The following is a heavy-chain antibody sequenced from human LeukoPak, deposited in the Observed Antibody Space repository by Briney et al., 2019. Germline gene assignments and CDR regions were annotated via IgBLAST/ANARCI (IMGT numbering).Heavy chain of an antibody. CDR2: ISAYNGNT. CDR1: GYTFTTYG. V-gene: IGHV1-18*01. D-gene: IGHD4-17*01. Sequence: ASVKVSCKASGYTFTTYGISWVRQAPGHGLERVGWISAYNGNTKYAQNLQGRVTMTTDTSTSTAYMELRSLRSEDTAVYYCARRSVTTIAFDIWGQGTMVTVSS. CDR3: ARRSVTTIAFDI. J-gene: IGHJ3*02.